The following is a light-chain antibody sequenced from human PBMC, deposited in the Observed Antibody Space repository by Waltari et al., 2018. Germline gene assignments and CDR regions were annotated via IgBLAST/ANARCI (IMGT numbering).Light chain of an antibody. J-gene: IGLJ3*02. Sequence: QSALTQPASVSGSPGQSITIYCTGTSSDVGFYNYVSWYQQHPGKAPKLMIYDVSERPSGFSNRFSGSKSGNTASLTISGLQAEDEADYYCNSYAGSSSWVFGGGTKLTVL. CDR1: SSDVGFYNY. CDR2: DVS. CDR3: NSYAGSSSWV. V-gene: IGLV2-14*01.